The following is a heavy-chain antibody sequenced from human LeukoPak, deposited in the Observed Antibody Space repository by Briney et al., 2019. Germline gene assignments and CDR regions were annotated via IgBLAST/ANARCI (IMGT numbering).Heavy chain of an antibody. CDR3: ARDRAGSSTSCYQSIDH. D-gene: IGHD2-2*01. V-gene: IGHV3-23*01. CDR2: IGFNGGRT. J-gene: IGHJ4*02. CDR1: GFTFNSYG. Sequence: GGSLRLSCAASGFTFNSYGMSWVRQAPGKGLEWVSAIGFNGGRTYYADSVKGRFTISRDNSKNTLYLQMNSLRADDTAVYYCARDRAGSSTSCYQSIDHWGQGTLVTVSS.